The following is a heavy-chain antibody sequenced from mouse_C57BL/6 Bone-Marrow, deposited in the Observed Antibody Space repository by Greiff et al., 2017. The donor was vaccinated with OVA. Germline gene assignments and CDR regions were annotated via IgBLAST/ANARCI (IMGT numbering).Heavy chain of an antibody. CDR1: GYTFPDHT. D-gene: IGHD2-3*01. J-gene: IGHJ2*01. CDR3: ARWLLHYFDY. CDR2: IYPRDGST. V-gene: IGHV1-78*01. Sequence: VPLQQSDAELVKPGASVPLSCTVSGYTFPDHTIHWMKQRPEPGLEWIGYIYPRDGSTKYNEKFKGKATLTADKSSSTAYMQLNSLTSEDSAVYFCARWLLHYFDYWGQGTTLTVSS.